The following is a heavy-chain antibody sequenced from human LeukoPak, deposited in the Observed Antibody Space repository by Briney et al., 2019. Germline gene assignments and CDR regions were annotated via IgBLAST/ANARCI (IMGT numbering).Heavy chain of an antibody. CDR3: ASREVVSPPDGYGMDV. CDR2: IIPILGIA. J-gene: IGHJ6*02. CDR1: GYTFINYH. V-gene: IGHV1-69*02. Sequence: SVKVSCKASGYTFINYHISWVRQAPGQGLEWMGRIIPILGIANYAQKFQGRVTITADKSTSTAYMELSSLRSEDTAVYYCASREVVSPPDGYGMDVWGQGTTVTVSS. D-gene: IGHD4-23*01.